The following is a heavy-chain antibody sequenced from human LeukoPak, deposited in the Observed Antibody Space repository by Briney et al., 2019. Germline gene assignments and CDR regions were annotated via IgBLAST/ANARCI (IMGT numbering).Heavy chain of an antibody. D-gene: IGHD1-1*01. CDR3: ATGIRERGFVS. CDR2: INPSGSAN. Sequence: AGTLTLTCSDSASILSTYALNWVRQAPGRGLEWVSSINPSGSANFYACPEKRRFIISSDNNKNFLLMQMNMPTADATAFYFFATGIRERGFVSWGQGTLVTVSS. J-gene: IGHJ4*02. CDR1: ASILSTYA. V-gene: IGHV3-21*01.